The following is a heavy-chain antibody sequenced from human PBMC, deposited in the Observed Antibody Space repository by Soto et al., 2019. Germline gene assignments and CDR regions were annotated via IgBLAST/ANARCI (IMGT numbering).Heavy chain of an antibody. V-gene: IGHV3-15*07. CDR1: GFTFSNAW. Sequence: EVQLVESGGGLVKPGGSLRLSCAASGFTFSNAWMNWVRQAPGKGLEWVGRIKSKTDGGTTDYAAPVKGRFTISRDDSKNTLYLQMNSLKTEDTAVYYCTTDDPQYLRFLEWFYGMDVWGQGTTVTVSS. CDR3: TTDDPQYLRFLEWFYGMDV. CDR2: IKSKTDGGTT. D-gene: IGHD3-3*01. J-gene: IGHJ6*02.